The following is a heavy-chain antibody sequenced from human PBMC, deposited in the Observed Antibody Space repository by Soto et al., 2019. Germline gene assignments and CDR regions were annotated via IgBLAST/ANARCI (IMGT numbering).Heavy chain of an antibody. V-gene: IGHV3-30*18. Sequence: QVQPVESGGGVVQPGRSLRLSCAASGFTFSSYGMHWVRQAPGKGLEWVAVISYDGSNKYYADSVKGRFTISRDNSKNTLYLQMNSLRAEDTAVYYCAKQRGSYVWYFDLWGRGTLVTVSS. CDR3: AKQRGSYVWYFDL. J-gene: IGHJ2*01. CDR2: ISYDGSNK. D-gene: IGHD1-26*01. CDR1: GFTFSSYG.